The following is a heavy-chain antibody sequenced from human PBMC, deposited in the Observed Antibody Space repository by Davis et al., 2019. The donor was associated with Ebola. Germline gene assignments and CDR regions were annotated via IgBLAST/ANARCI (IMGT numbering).Heavy chain of an antibody. J-gene: IGHJ4*02. CDR1: GFTFSSYW. CDR2: IKEDGSEK. CDR3: AKGRGRSSGWY. Sequence: GESLKISCAASGFTFSSYWMSWVRQAPGKGLEWVANIKEDGSEKYYVDSVKGRFTISRDNAKNSLYLQMNSLRAEDTAVYYCAKGRGRSSGWYWGQGTLVTVSS. V-gene: IGHV3-7*01. D-gene: IGHD6-19*01.